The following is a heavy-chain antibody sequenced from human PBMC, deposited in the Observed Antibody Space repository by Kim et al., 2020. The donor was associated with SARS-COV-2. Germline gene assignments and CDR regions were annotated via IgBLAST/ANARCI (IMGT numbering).Heavy chain of an antibody. V-gene: IGHV1-18*01. Sequence: SVKVSCKASGYTFTSYGISWVRQAPGQGLEWMGWISAYNGNTNYAQKLQGRVTMTTDTSTSTAYMELRSLRSDDTAVYYCARVRDRLLWFGELLYGMDVWGQGTTVTVSS. CDR1: GYTFTSYG. D-gene: IGHD3-10*01. CDR2: ISAYNGNT. CDR3: ARVRDRLLWFGELLYGMDV. J-gene: IGHJ6*02.